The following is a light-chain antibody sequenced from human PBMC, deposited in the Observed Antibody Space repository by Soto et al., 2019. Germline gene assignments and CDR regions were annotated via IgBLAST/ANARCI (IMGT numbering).Light chain of an antibody. CDR1: QSVSSSY. CDR2: GAS. Sequence: EIGLTQSPGILSLSPGERATLSCRASQSVSSSYLAWYQQKPGQAPRLLIYGASNRATGIPDRFIASGSKTNFPLTISRLEPEDFAVYYCQQYGSSPPYTFGQGTKLEIK. CDR3: QQYGSSPPYT. V-gene: IGKV3-20*01. J-gene: IGKJ2*01.